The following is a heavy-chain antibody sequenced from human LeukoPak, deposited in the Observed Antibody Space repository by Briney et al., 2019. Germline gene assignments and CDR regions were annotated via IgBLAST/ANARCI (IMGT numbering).Heavy chain of an antibody. Sequence: AGGSLRLSCAASGFTFRDYAMTWVRQAPGKGPEWVSTFSAGGNRTYYADSVKGRFIITRDNSKNTLYLQMNSLRPEDTAVYYCASHWAQQVVSDYWGQGTLVTVSS. V-gene: IGHV3-23*01. J-gene: IGHJ4*02. CDR2: FSAGGNRT. CDR1: GFTFRDYA. D-gene: IGHD6-13*01. CDR3: ASHWAQQVVSDY.